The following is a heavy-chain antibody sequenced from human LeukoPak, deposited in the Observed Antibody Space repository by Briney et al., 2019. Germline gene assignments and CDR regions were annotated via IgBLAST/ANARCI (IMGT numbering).Heavy chain of an antibody. J-gene: IGHJ4*02. CDR3: ARAGHRRYYYDGGYDY. CDR1: GYTFISYG. CDR2: ISAYNGNT. Sequence: ASVKVSCKASGYTFISYGISWVRQAPGQGLEWMGWISAYNGNTNYAQKLQGRVTMTTDTSTSTAYMELTSLRSDDTAVYYCARAGHRRYYYDGGYDYWGQGTLVTVSS. V-gene: IGHV1-18*04. D-gene: IGHD3-22*01.